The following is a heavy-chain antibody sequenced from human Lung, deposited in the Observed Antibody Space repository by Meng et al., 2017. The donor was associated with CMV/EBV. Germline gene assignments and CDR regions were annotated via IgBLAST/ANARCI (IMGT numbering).Heavy chain of an antibody. V-gene: IGHV1-18*01. D-gene: IGHD2-15*01. CDR3: ARVYCSGGSCYSPFDY. CDR1: GYTFSDYG. Sequence: AXVXVSXXASGYTFSDYGIGWVRQAPGQGLEWMGWINSYSGHTNYAQKLQGRVTMTTDTSTSSAYMKLRSLRSDDTAVYYCARVYCSGGSCYSPFDYWGQGXLVTVSS. J-gene: IGHJ4*02. CDR2: INSYSGHT.